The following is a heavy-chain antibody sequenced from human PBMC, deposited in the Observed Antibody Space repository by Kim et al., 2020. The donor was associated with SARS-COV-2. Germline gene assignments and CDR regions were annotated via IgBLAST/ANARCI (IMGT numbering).Heavy chain of an antibody. V-gene: IGHV3-11*01. J-gene: IGHJ6*02. Sequence: GGSLRLSCAASGFTFSDYYMSWIRQAPGKGLEWVSYISSSGSTIYYADSVKGRFTISRDNAKNSLYLQMNSLRAEDTAVYYCASESYGGRRVYYYGMGVWGQATTVTVSS. D-gene: IGHD5-12*01. CDR1: GFTFSDYY. CDR3: ASESYGGRRVYYYGMGV. CDR2: ISSSGSTI.